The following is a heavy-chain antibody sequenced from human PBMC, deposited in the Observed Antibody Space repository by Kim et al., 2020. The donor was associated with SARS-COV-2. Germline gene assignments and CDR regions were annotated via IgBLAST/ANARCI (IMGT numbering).Heavy chain of an antibody. CDR2: ISGSGGST. V-gene: IGHV3-23*01. D-gene: IGHD2-2*01. CDR1: GFTFSSYA. CDR3: AKDPHCSSTSCYLVARLVERDY. Sequence: GGSLRLSCAASGFTFSSYAMSWVRQAPGKGLEWVSAISGSGGSTYYADSVKGRFTISRDNSKNTLYLQMNSLRAEDTAVYYCAKDPHCSSTSCYLVARLVERDYWGQGTLVTVSS. J-gene: IGHJ4*02.